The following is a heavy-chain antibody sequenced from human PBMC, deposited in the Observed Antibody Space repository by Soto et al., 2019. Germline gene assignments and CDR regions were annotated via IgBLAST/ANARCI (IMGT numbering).Heavy chain of an antibody. D-gene: IGHD6-19*01. CDR3: AKSRSAVAAYWHFDI. CDR2: ISGSAAGT. V-gene: IGHV3-23*01. Sequence: EEQLLESGGGLVQPGGSLRLSCTASGFTFSNYALNWVRQVPGKGLEWVAGISGSAAGTYYTDSVQGRFTTSRDNSKNTLYLQMNSLRAEDTALYYCAKSRSAVAAYWHFDIWGRGTLVTVSS. J-gene: IGHJ2*01. CDR1: GFTFSNYA.